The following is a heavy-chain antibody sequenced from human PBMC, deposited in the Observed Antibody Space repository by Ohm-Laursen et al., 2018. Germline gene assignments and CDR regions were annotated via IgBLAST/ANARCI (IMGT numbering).Heavy chain of an antibody. V-gene: IGHV3-9*01. CDR2: ISWNSGSI. J-gene: IGHJ4*02. CDR3: VKGPGGYRYGDY. D-gene: IGHD5-18*01. CDR1: GFTFDDYA. Sequence: SLRLSCTASGFTFDDYAMHWVRQAPGKGLEWVSGISWNSGSIGYADSVKGRFTISRDNAKNSLYLQMNSLRAEDTAVYSCVKGPGGYRYGDYWGQGTLVTVSS.